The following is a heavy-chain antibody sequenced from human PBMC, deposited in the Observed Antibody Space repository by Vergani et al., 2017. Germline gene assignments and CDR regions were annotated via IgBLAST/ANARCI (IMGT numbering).Heavy chain of an antibody. Sequence: EVQLVESGGGLVQPGRSLRLSCAASGFTFDDYAMHWVRQAPGKGLEWVSGMSWNSGSIGYADSVKGRFTISRDNAKNSLYLQMNSLRAEDTALYYCAKYIEHLVVVVTASHAFDIWGQGTMVTVSS. CDR2: MSWNSGSI. CDR1: GFTFDDYA. CDR3: AKYIEHLVVVVTASHAFDI. D-gene: IGHD2-21*02. J-gene: IGHJ3*02. V-gene: IGHV3-9*01.